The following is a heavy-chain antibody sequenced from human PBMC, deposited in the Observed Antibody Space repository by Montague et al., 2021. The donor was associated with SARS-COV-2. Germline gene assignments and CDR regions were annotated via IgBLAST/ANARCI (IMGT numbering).Heavy chain of an antibody. CDR3: ARLTAGYCSGGSCYWGTGFDY. J-gene: IGHJ4*02. CDR1: GGSIGSGGYY. D-gene: IGHD2-15*01. Sequence: TLSLTCTVSGGSIGSGGYYWSWIRQHPGKGLEWIGYIYYSGSTYYNPSLKSRVTISVDTSKYQFSLKLSSVTAADTAVYYCARLTAGYCSGGSCYWGTGFDYWGQGTLVTVSS. V-gene: IGHV4-31*03. CDR2: IYYSGST.